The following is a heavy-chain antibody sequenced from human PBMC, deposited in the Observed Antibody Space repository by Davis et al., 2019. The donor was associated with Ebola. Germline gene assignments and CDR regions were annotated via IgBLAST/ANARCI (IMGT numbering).Heavy chain of an antibody. D-gene: IGHD2-21*01. V-gene: IGHV3-23*01. J-gene: IGHJ4*02. CDR3: AKSDCGGIGCKLINF. CDR2: ISGSGGST. CDR1: GFTFSSYA. Sequence: PGGSLRLSCAASGFTFSSYAMSWVRQAPGKGLEWVSAISGSGGSTYYADSVKGRFTVSRDNSKNILYLQMNSLRAEDTAIYYCAKSDCGGIGCKLINFWGQGTLVTVSS.